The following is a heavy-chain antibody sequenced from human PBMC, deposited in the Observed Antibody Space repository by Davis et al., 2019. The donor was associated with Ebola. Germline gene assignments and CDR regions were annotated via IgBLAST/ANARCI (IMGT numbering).Heavy chain of an antibody. CDR3: ARTVADPKVAWFDP. J-gene: IGHJ5*02. Sequence: SETLSLTCAVYGGSFSGYYWSWIRQPPGKGLEWIGEINHSGSTYYNPSLKSRVTISVDTSKNQFSLKLSSVTAADTAMYYCARTVADPKVAWFDPWGQGTLVTVSS. D-gene: IGHD6-19*01. V-gene: IGHV4-34*01. CDR1: GGSFSGYY. CDR2: INHSGST.